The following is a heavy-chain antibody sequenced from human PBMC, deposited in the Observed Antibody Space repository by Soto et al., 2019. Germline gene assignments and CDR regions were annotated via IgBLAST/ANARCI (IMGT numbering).Heavy chain of an antibody. V-gene: IGHV4-31*03. CDR1: GVSISSGDYY. D-gene: IGHD3-10*01. J-gene: IGHJ6*02. Sequence: QVQLQESGPGLVKPSQTLSLTCTVSGVSISSGDYYWSWIRQHPGKGLEWIGYIYYSGNTDYNPSLKSRVIISLDMSKNQFSLELSSVTAADTAVYYCAREGYSYNGLDVWGQGTTVTVSS. CDR3: AREGYSYNGLDV. CDR2: IYYSGNT.